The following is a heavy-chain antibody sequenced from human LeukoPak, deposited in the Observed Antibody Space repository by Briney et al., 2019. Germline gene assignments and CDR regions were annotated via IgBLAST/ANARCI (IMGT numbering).Heavy chain of an antibody. J-gene: IGHJ3*01. CDR3: AGETSTSDFNALDV. V-gene: IGHV3-69-1*01. CDR2: IHNNGAI. CDR1: GFNFRDHE. D-gene: IGHD2-2*01. Sequence: PGGSLRLSCVASGFNFRDHEMNWVRQAPGKGLKWVSRIHNNGAISYANSVKGRFIISRDNARSSLYLQMNYLRAEDTALYFCAGETSTSDFNALDVWGQGTVVTVS.